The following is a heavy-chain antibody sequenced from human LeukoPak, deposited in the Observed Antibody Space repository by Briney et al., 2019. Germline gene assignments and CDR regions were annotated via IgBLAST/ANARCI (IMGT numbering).Heavy chain of an antibody. D-gene: IGHD3-9*01. V-gene: IGHV4-59*01. CDR2: IYYSGST. J-gene: IGHJ4*02. CDR3: ARVAAYYDILTGYYTTYYFDY. CDR1: GGSISSYY. Sequence: SETLSLTCTVSGGSISSYYWSWIRQPPGKGLEWIGYIYYSGSTNYNPSLKSRVTISVDTSKNQFSLKLSSVTAADTAVYYCARVAAYYDILTGYYTTYYFDYWGQGTLVTVFS.